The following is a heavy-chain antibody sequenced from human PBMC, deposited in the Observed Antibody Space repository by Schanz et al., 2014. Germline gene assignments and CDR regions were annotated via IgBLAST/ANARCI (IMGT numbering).Heavy chain of an antibody. CDR3: ATHTIYCGDDCSPYY. D-gene: IGHD2-21*01. Sequence: QVQLVQSGAEVKKLGASVKVSCKASGYTFTKYAMNWVRQAPGQGLEWMGWISTYTGNPTYAQGFTGRFVFSLDTSVSTAYLQISSLKAEDTAIYYCATHTIYCGDDCSPYYWGQGTLVTVSS. J-gene: IGHJ4*02. V-gene: IGHV7-4-1*02. CDR2: ISTYTGNP. CDR1: GYTFTKYA.